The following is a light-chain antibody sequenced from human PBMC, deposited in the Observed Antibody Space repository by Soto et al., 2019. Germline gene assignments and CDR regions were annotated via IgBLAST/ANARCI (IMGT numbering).Light chain of an antibody. CDR3: QHYNDFLLI. V-gene: IGKV1-5*01. J-gene: IGKJ3*01. CDR2: DAS. CDR1: QSISRS. Sequence: DIQMTQSPSTLSASAGDRVTITCRASQSISRSLAWYQQNPGKAPKLLIFDASSLESGVPSRFSGSGSGTEFTLTISSLQPDDFATYYCQHYNDFLLIFGPGTTVDIK.